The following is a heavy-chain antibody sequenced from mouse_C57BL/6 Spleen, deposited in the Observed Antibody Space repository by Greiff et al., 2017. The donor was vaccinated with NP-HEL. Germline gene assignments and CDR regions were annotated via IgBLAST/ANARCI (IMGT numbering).Heavy chain of an antibody. CDR2: INPNNGGT. J-gene: IGHJ3*01. CDR1: GYTFTDYY. CDR3: ARLNWDGGFAY. V-gene: IGHV1-26*01. D-gene: IGHD4-1*01. Sequence: EVQLQQSGPELVKPGASVKISCKASGYTFTDYYMNWVKQSHGKSLEWIGDINPNNGGTSYNQKFKGKATLTVDKSSSTAYMELRSLTSEDSAVYYCARLNWDGGFAYWGQGTLVTVSA.